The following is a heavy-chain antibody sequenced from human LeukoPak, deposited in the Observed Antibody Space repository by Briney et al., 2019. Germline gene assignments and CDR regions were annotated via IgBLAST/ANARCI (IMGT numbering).Heavy chain of an antibody. J-gene: IGHJ4*02. D-gene: IGHD2-15*01. CDR2: INTQGTYT. Sequence: GGSLRLSCAVSGITFSSYWMHWVRQDPGRGLLWVSRINTQGTYTNYADSVEGRFTISRDNAKNTLYLQMSSLRADDTAVYYCVIDLGDYNDFWGQGALVSVSS. CDR1: GITFSSYW. CDR3: VIDLGDYNDF. V-gene: IGHV3-74*01.